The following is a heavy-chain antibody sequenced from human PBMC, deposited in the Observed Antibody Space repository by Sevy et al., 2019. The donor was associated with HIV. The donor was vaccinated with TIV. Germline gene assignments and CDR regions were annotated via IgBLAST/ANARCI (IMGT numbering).Heavy chain of an antibody. Sequence: GGSLRLSCASSGITFSESLMSWVRQAPGNGLEWVASIKQDGSQKYYVDSVKGRFSISRDNAKNSLYLQMNSLRGDDTALYYCARVFSGSAPGFDYWGQGTVVTVSS. D-gene: IGHD6-19*01. J-gene: IGHJ4*02. V-gene: IGHV3-7*01. CDR2: IKQDGSQK. CDR3: ARVFSGSAPGFDY. CDR1: GITFSESL.